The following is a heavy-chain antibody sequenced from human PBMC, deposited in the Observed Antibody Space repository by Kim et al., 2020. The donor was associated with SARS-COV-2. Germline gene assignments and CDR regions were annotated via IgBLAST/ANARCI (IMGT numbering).Heavy chain of an antibody. CDR1: GFAFSTYD. V-gene: IGHV3-13*01. CDR2: IGIAGDT. J-gene: IGHJ4*02. D-gene: IGHD5-18*01. Sequence: GGSLRLFCAASGFAFSTYDMHWVRQPTGKGLEWVSGIGIAGDTYYADSVRGRFTISRENAKNSLYLQMNSLRAGDTAVYYCATAPPGYTYGHYYFDYWGQGSLVTVSS. CDR3: ATAPPGYTYGHYYFDY.